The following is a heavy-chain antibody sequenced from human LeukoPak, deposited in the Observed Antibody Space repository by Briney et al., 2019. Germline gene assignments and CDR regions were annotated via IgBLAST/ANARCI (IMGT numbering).Heavy chain of an antibody. CDR1: GGSISNGGYY. J-gene: IGHJ4*02. CDR3: ARGGARRGFDY. V-gene: IGHV4-31*03. CDR2: IYDSGTT. Sequence: PSETLSPTCTVSGGSISNGGYYWSWIRQPPGKGLEWIGYIYDSGTTYYNPALQSRVTISVDTSDNQFSLKLRSLTAADTAVYYCARGGARRGFDYWGQGTLVTVSS. D-gene: IGHD1-14*01.